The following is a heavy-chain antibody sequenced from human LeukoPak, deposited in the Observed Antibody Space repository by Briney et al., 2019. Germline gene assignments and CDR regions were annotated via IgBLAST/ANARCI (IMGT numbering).Heavy chain of an antibody. CDR1: GGSISSGSYY. V-gene: IGHV4-39*07. D-gene: IGHD5-18*01. J-gene: IGHJ5*02. Sequence: SETLSLTCTVSGGSISSGSYYWGWIRQPPGKGLEWIGSIYYSGTTHYNPSLESRVTISVDTSKNQFSLKLASVTAADTAIYYCAKGAGGFSYYNWFDPWGQGTLVTVSS. CDR2: IYYSGTT. CDR3: AKGAGGFSYYNWFDP.